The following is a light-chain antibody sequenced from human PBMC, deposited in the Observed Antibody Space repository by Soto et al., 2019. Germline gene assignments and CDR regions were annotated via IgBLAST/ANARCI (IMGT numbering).Light chain of an antibody. CDR2: AAS. CDR1: QSISHF. Sequence: IQMTQSPSSLSASVGDRVTITCRASQSISHFLNWYQQKPGKAPKLLIYAASSLESGVPSRFSGSGFGTDFTLTISSLQPEDFATYYCQRSYSTPFTFGPGTTVDIK. V-gene: IGKV1-39*01. J-gene: IGKJ3*01. CDR3: QRSYSTPFT.